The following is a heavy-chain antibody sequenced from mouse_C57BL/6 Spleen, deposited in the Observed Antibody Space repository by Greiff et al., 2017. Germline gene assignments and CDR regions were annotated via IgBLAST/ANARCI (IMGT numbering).Heavy chain of an antibody. CDR1: GYTFTSYW. J-gene: IGHJ1*03. V-gene: IGHV1-50*01. CDR3: ARGYGSSYNCDV. CDR2: IDPSDSYT. Sequence: QVQLQQPGAELVKPGASVKLSCKASGYTFTSYWMQWVKQRPGQGLEWIGEIDPSDSYTTYNQKFKGNATLTVDTSSSIAYVQLSSLTSEDSAVYYCARGYGSSYNCDVWGTGTTVTVSS. D-gene: IGHD1-1*01.